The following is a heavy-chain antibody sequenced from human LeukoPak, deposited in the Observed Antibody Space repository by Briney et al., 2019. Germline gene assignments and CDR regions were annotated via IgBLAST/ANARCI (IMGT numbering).Heavy chain of an antibody. D-gene: IGHD2-21*01. CDR1: GFTFDDYG. Sequence: PGGSLRLSCAASGFTFDDYGMSWVRQAPGKGLEWVSGINWSGGSTGYADSVKGRFTISRDNAKNSLYLQMNSLRAEDTALYHCARDSGHLAYCGGDCYSGPGAFDIWGQGTMVTVSS. J-gene: IGHJ3*02. CDR3: ARDSGHLAYCGGDCYSGPGAFDI. CDR2: INWSGGST. V-gene: IGHV3-20*01.